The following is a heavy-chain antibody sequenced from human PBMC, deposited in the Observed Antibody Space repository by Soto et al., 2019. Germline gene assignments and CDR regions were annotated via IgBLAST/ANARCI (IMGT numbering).Heavy chain of an antibody. CDR2: IDPSDSYT. D-gene: IGHD6-25*01. V-gene: IGHV5-10-1*01. CDR1: GYSFTSYW. CDR3: ARTPAAHEANYYYGMDV. Sequence: PGESLKISCKGSGYSFTSYWISWVRQMPGKGLEWIVRIDPSDSYTNYSPSFQGHVTISADKSISTAYLQWSSLKASDTAMYYCARTPAAHEANYYYGMDVGGQGTTVTVSS. J-gene: IGHJ6*02.